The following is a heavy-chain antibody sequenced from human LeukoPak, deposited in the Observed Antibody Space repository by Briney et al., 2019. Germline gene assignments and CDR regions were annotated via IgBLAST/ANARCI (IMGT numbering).Heavy chain of an antibody. CDR1: GFTFSTYP. D-gene: IGHD3-9*01. CDR2: ISGGGST. CDR3: APIAIRSGY. J-gene: IGHJ4*02. V-gene: IGHV3-23*01. Sequence: PGGSLRLSCAASGFTFSTYPISWVRQAPGKGLEWVSAISGGGSTYYADSVKGRFTISRDNSKNTLYLQMNSLRAEDTAVYYCAPIAIRSGYWGQGTLVTVSS.